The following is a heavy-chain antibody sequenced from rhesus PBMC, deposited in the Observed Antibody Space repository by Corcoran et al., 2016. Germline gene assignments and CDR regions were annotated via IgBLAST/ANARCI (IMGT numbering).Heavy chain of an antibody. D-gene: IGHD1-44*01. J-gene: IGHJ4*01. CDR3: ARGGGNYRYDY. V-gene: IGHV4-147*01. CDR1: VYSFSSTY. CDR2: IYCSSGST. Sequence: QVQLQESGPGLVKPSETLSLTCAVSVYSFSSTYWSWFRQPPGKGLEWIGYIYCSSGSTSYSPSLKSRVTISTDTSRNQFSLKLSSVTAADTAVYYCARGGGNYRYDYWGQGVLVTVSS.